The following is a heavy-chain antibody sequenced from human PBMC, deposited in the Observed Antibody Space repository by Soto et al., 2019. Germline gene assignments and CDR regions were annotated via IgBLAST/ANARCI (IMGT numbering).Heavy chain of an antibody. CDR3: AKGSHYDILTAYHAFDY. D-gene: IGHD3-9*01. CDR2: ISWNSGSI. V-gene: IGHV3-9*01. CDR1: GFTFDDYA. J-gene: IGHJ4*02. Sequence: GGSLRLSCAASGFTFDDYAMHWVRQAPGKGLEWVSGISWNSGSIGYADSVKGRFTISRDNSKNTLYLQMNSLRAEDTALYYCAKGSHYDILTAYHAFDYWGPGTLVTVSS.